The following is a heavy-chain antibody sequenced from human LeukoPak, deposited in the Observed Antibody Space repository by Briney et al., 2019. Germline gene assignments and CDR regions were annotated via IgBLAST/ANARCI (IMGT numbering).Heavy chain of an antibody. D-gene: IGHD2-2*01. CDR3: AKVSAAEYYFDY. V-gene: IGHV3-23*01. Sequence: GGSLRLSCAASGFIFSSYAMSWVRQAPGKGLEWVSAISGSGGSTYYADSVKGRFTISRDNSKNTLYLQMNSLRAEDTAVYYCAKVSAAEYYFDYWGQGTLVTVSS. J-gene: IGHJ4*02. CDR1: GFIFSSYA. CDR2: ISGSGGST.